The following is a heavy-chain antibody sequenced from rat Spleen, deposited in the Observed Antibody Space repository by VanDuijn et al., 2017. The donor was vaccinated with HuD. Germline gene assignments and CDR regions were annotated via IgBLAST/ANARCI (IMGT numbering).Heavy chain of an antibody. CDR3: ARGDYSSPRGGY. D-gene: IGHD1-2*01. CDR2: ISYEGTTN. V-gene: IGHV5-22*01. CDR1: GFTFSDYY. J-gene: IGHJ2*01. Sequence: EVQLVESGGGLVQPGRSMKLSCAASGFTFSDYYMAWVRQAPKKGLEWVASISYEGTTNYYGDSVKGRFTISRDIAKSTLYLQMNSLQTEDTATYYCARGDYSSPRGGYWGQGVMVTVSS.